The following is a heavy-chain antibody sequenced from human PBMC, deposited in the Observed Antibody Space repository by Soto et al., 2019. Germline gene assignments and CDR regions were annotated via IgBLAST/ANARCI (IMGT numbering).Heavy chain of an antibody. CDR2: IDPSDSYT. Sequence: PGEALKISCKGSGYSFTSYWIIWVRQMPVKGLEWMGRIDPSDSYTNYSPSFQGHVTISADKSISTAYLQWSSLKASDTAMYYCARGSPVAGTVSYGMDVWGQGTTVTVSS. V-gene: IGHV5-10-1*01. D-gene: IGHD6-19*01. CDR1: GYSFTSYW. J-gene: IGHJ6*02. CDR3: ARGSPVAGTVSYGMDV.